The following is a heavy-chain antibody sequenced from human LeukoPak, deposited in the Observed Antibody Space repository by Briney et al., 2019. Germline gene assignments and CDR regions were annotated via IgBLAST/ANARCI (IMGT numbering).Heavy chain of an antibody. CDR1: GFTLSSYE. J-gene: IGHJ6*04. D-gene: IGHD2-2*02. Sequence: PGGSLRLSCAASGFTLSSYEMNWFRQAPGKGLEWVSYISSSGSTIYYADSVKGRFTISRDNAKNSLYLQMNSLRAEDTAVYYCAIAPGRYCSSTSCYTDVWGKGTTVTISS. CDR3: AIAPGRYCSSTSCYTDV. V-gene: IGHV3-48*03. CDR2: ISSSGSTI.